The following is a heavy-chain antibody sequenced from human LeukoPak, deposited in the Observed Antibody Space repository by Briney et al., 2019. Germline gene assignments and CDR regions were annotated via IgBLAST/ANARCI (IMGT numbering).Heavy chain of an antibody. J-gene: IGHJ6*03. CDR3: ARHKDYYYSYMDV. Sequence: PSETLSLTCTVSGNSISSGYYWGWIRQPPGKGLEWIGSIYHSGRTYYNPSLKSRVTISVDTSKNQFSLKLSSVTAADTAVYYCARHKDYYYSYMDVWGKGTTVTISS. V-gene: IGHV4-38-2*02. CDR2: IYHSGRT. CDR1: GNSISSGYY.